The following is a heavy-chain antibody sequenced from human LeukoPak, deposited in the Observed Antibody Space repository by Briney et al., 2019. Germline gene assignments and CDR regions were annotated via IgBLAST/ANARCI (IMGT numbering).Heavy chain of an antibody. Sequence: GASVKVSCKVSGYTLTELSMHWVRQAPGKGLEWMGGFDPEDGETIYAQKFQGRVTMTEDTSTDTAYMELSSLRPEDTAVYYCATPGLVTLLPAYYYGMDVWGQGTTVTVSS. CDR3: ATPGLVTLLPAYYYGMDV. V-gene: IGHV1-24*01. J-gene: IGHJ6*02. CDR2: FDPEDGET. CDR1: GYTLTELS. D-gene: IGHD3/OR15-3a*01.